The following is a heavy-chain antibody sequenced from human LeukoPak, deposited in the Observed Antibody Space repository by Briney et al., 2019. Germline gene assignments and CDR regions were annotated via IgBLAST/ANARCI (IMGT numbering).Heavy chain of an antibody. V-gene: IGHV4-39*01. D-gene: IGHD6-6*01. J-gene: IGHJ1*01. Sequence: SETLSLTCTVSGGTISSSNYYWGWSRQTPGKGLEWIGSVYYSGTTSYNPSLRSRVSISMDRSKNLFSLNLNSVTAADTGIYYCARPRLANSSSSDFQDWGQGTLVTVSS. CDR2: VYYSGTT. CDR3: ARPRLANSSSSDFQD. CDR1: GGTISSSNYY.